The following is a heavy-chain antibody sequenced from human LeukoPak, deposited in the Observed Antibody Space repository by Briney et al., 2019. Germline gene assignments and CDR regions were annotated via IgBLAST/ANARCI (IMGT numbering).Heavy chain of an antibody. CDR1: GGSFSGYY. D-gene: IGHD6-13*01. CDR3: ARCLGFLIGSSWYPDAFDI. CDR2: IDHSGTT. Sequence: SETPSLTCAVYGGSFSGYYWSWIRQPPGRGLEWIGEIDHSGTTNYNPSLKSRVTISVDRSKNQMSLKLSSVTAADTAVYYCARCLGFLIGSSWYPDAFDIWGQGTMVTVSS. V-gene: IGHV4-34*01. J-gene: IGHJ3*02.